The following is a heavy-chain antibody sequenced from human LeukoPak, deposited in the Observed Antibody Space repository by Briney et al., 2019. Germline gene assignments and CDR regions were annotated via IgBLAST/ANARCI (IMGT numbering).Heavy chain of an antibody. D-gene: IGHD3-22*01. V-gene: IGHV1-69*13. CDR3: ARDGFPLGYYFDY. CDR1: GGTFSSYA. Sequence: SVKVSCKASGGTFSSYAISWVRQAPGPGLEWMGGIIPIFGTANYAQKFQGRVTITADESTSTAYMELSSLKSEDTAVYYCARDGFPLGYYFDYWGQGTLVTVSS. J-gene: IGHJ4*02. CDR2: IIPIFGTA.